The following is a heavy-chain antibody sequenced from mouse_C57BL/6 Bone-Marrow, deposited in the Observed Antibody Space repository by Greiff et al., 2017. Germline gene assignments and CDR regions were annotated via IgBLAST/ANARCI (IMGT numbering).Heavy chain of an antibody. V-gene: IGHV5-6*01. Sequence: EVQRVESGGDLVKPGGSLKLSCAASGFTFSSYGMSWVRQTPDKRLEWVATISSGGSYTYYPDSVKGRFTISRDNAKNTLYLQMSSLKSEDTAMYYCARRTRVYFDYWGQGTTLTVSS. CDR1: GFTFSSYG. CDR3: ARRTRVYFDY. J-gene: IGHJ2*01. CDR2: ISSGGSYT. D-gene: IGHD3-3*01.